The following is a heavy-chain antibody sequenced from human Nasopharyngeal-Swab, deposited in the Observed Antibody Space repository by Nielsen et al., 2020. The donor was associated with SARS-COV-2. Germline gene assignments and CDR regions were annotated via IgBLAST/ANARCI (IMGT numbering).Heavy chain of an antibody. J-gene: IGHJ3*01. CDR2: IRSKAYGETT. CDR1: GFTFRDDA. Sequence: GESLKISCIGSGFTFRDDAMTWFRQAPGKGLEWVGVIRSKAYGETTEYAASLKGRVTISRDDSKGIVYLNMDGLKSGDTGVYYCSRMGDSIVWGRGTMVTVSS. V-gene: IGHV3-49*03. D-gene: IGHD2-21*02. CDR3: SRMGDSIV.